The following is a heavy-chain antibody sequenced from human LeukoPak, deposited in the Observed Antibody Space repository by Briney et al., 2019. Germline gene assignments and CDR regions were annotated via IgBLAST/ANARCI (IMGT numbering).Heavy chain of an antibody. CDR1: GFTFSSYG. J-gene: IGHJ6*02. D-gene: IGHD3-10*01. CDR2: ISYDGSNK. Sequence: GRSLRLSCAASGFTFSSYGMHWVRQAPGKGLEWVAVISYDGSNKYYADSVKGRFTISRDNSKNTLYLQMNSLRVEDTAVYYCASRDRGYYYGMDVWGQGTTVTVSS. CDR3: ASRDRGYYYGMDV. V-gene: IGHV3-30*03.